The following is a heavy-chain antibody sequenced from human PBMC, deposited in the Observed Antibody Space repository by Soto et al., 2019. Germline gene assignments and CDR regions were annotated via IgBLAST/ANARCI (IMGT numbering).Heavy chain of an antibody. CDR1: GYTFTSYG. CDR3: ARDWFGIDY. CDR2: INPYNDNT. D-gene: IGHD3-16*01. J-gene: IGHJ4*02. V-gene: IGHV1-18*01. Sequence: QVQLVQSGAEVKKPGASVKVSCKASGYTFTSYGISWVRQAPGQGLEWMGWINPYNDNTNYAQKLQARVTMTTDTSTNTAYMDLRSLRSDDTAVYYCARDWFGIDYWGQGTLVTVSS.